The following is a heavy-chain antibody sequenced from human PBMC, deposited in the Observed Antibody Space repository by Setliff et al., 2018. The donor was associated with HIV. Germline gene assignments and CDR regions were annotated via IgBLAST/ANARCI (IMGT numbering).Heavy chain of an antibody. CDR1: GGSINRGTYY. D-gene: IGHD3-10*01. J-gene: IGHJ5*02. Sequence: SETLSLTCSVSGGSINRGTYYWTWIRQSAGKGLEWIGHIYITGDTDYNPSLKSRVTISVDTSKNQFSLTLTSVTATDTAVYYCVRERRPLLLWFGEYRGGWFDPWGQGTLVTVSS. CDR2: IYITGDT. CDR3: VRERRPLLLWFGEYRGGWFDP. V-gene: IGHV4-61*09.